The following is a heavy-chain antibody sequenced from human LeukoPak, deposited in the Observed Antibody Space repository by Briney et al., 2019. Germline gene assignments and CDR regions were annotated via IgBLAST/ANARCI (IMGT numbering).Heavy chain of an antibody. CDR1: GYTFTGYY. V-gene: IGHV1-18*04. Sequence: ASVKVSCKASGYTFTGYYMHWVRQAPGQGLEWMGWINTYTGDTYYAQELQGRVSMTTDTSTSTAYMELRSLRSDDTAIYYCARDLGVVVVAPSPPDYWGQGTLVTVSS. J-gene: IGHJ4*02. CDR2: INTYTGDT. CDR3: ARDLGVVVVAPSPPDY. D-gene: IGHD2-15*01.